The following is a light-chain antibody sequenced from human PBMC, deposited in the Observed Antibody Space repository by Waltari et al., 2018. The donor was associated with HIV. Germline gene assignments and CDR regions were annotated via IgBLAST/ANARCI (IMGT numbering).Light chain of an antibody. CDR3: AAWDDSLNGPL. CDR2: SDN. Sequence: QSVLTQPPSASGTPGQRVTISCSGSSSNIGSNAVNWYQQVPGPAPKLLIYSDNQRPSGVPDRFSGSKSGTSASLAISGLQSEDEANYYCAAWDDSLNGPLFGGGTKLTVL. CDR1: SSNIGSNA. V-gene: IGLV1-44*01. J-gene: IGLJ3*02.